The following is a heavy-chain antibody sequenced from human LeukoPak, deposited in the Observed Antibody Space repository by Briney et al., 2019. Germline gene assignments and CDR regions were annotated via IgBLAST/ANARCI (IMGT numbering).Heavy chain of an antibody. V-gene: IGHV1-8*01. J-gene: IGHJ4*02. CDR1: GYTFTSYD. CDR2: MNPNSGHT. Sequence: ASVKVSCKASGYTFTSYDIIRVRQASGQGLEWMGWMNPNSGHTGYAQKFQGRVTMTRTTSISTAYMELTSLRSEDTAVYYCARVSKVLSYYYGSGSYSDFGYWGQGTQVTVSS. CDR3: ARVSKVLSYYYGSGSYSDFGY. D-gene: IGHD3-10*01.